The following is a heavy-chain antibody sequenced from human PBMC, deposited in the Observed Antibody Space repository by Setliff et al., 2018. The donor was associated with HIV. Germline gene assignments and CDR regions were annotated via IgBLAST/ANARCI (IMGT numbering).Heavy chain of an antibody. J-gene: IGHJ5*02. V-gene: IGHV4-4*08. CDR2: IYTSGST. Sequence: SETLSLTCTVSGGSISSYYWSWIRQPPGKGLEWIGYIYTSGSTNYNPSLKSRVTISVATSKNQFSLKLSSVTAADTAVYYCARGWGYCSGGSCYSGLGWFDPWGQGTLVTVSS. CDR3: ARGWGYCSGGSCYSGLGWFDP. D-gene: IGHD2-15*01. CDR1: GGSISSYY.